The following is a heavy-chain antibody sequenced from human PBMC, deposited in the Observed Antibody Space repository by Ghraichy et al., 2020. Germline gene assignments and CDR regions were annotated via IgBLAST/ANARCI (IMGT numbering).Heavy chain of an antibody. CDR1: GASISGTGFY. D-gene: IGHD2-2*01. V-gene: IGHV4-39*01. Sequence: LSLTCSVSGASISGTGFYWGWIRQPPGKGLEWIGNIYYIGRTHYKPSLESRVTISVDTPKNQFSLKLSSVTASDTAVYYCASLDCSSTSCYVGYYFDSWGQGTLVTVSS. CDR3: ASLDCSSTSCYVGYYFDS. J-gene: IGHJ4*02. CDR2: IYYIGRT.